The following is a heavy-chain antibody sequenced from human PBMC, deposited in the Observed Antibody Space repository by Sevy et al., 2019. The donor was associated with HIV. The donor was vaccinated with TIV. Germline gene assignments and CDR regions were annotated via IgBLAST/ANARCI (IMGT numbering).Heavy chain of an antibody. CDR3: AKQISYQGYFDY. V-gene: IGHV3-33*06. D-gene: IGHD3-16*02. CDR2: IWFNGSNK. CDR1: GFTFSSYG. J-gene: IGHJ4*02. Sequence: GESLKISCAASGFTFSSYGMHWVRQAPGKGLEWVALIWFNGSNKYYADSVKVRFTISRDNSKNTLYLQMNSLRAEDTAVYYCAKQISYQGYFDYWGQGTLVTVSS.